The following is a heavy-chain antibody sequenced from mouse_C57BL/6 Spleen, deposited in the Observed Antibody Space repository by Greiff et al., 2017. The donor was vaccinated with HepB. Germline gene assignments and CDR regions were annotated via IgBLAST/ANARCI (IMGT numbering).Heavy chain of an antibody. V-gene: IGHV5-6*01. CDR1: GFTFSSYG. CDR2: ISSGGSYT. CDR3: ARTYGSHWYFDV. D-gene: IGHD2-2*01. J-gene: IGHJ1*03. Sequence: EVQRVESGGDLVKPGGSLKLSCAASGFTFSSYGMSWVRQTPDKRLEWVATISSGGSYTYYPDSVKGRFTISRDNAKNTLYLQMSSLKSEDTAMYYCARTYGSHWYFDVWGTGTTVTVSS.